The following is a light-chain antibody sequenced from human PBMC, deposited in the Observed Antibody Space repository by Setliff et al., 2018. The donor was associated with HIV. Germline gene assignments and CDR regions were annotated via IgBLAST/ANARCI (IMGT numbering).Light chain of an antibody. CDR1: SSDVGGFNF. Sequence: QSVLTQPASMSGSPGQSITVSCTGTSSDVGGFNFVSWYQQHPGKAPRLMIYDVTNRPSGVSNRFSGSKSGNTASLTISGLQAEDEADYYCCSYAGTYTLYVFGTGTKVTVL. CDR3: CSYAGTYTLYV. V-gene: IGLV2-14*03. CDR2: DVT. J-gene: IGLJ1*01.